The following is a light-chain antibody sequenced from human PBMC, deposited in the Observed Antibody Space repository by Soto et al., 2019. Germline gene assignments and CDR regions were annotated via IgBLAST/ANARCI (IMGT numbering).Light chain of an antibody. V-gene: IGKV3-11*01. J-gene: IGKJ5*01. CDR1: QSVSSY. CDR3: QHYDSLPIT. Sequence: EIVLTRSPATLSLSPGERATLSCRASQSVSSYLAWYQQKPGQAPRLLIYDASNRATGIPARFSGSGSGTDFTLTISSLEPEDFAVFYCQHYDSLPITFGQGTRLEIK. CDR2: DAS.